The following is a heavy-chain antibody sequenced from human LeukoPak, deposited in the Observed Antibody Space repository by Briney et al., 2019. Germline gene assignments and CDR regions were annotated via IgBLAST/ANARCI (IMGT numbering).Heavy chain of an antibody. Sequence: GGSLRLSCAASGFTFDDYAMHWVRQAPGKGLEWVSLISGDGGSTYYADSVKGRFTISRDNSKNSLYLQMNSLRTEDTALYYCAKDPTLYGSGWYYYYGMDVWGQGTTVTVSS. CDR3: AKDPTLYGSGWYYYYGMDV. CDR1: GFTFDDYA. CDR2: ISGDGGST. J-gene: IGHJ6*02. D-gene: IGHD6-19*01. V-gene: IGHV3-43*02.